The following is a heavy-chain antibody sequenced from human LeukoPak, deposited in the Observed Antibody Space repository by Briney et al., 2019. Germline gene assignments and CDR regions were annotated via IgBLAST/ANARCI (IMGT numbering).Heavy chain of an antibody. V-gene: IGHV4-34*01. CDR2: IYHSGGT. Sequence: PSETLSLTCAVYGGSFSGYYRSWIRQPPGKGLEWIGEIYHSGGTNYNPSLKSRVTISVDTSKNQFSLKLSSVTAADTAVYYCARRYTNYAPLDYWGQGTLVTVSS. CDR1: GGSFSGYY. CDR3: ARRYTNYAPLDY. D-gene: IGHD1-1*01. J-gene: IGHJ4*02.